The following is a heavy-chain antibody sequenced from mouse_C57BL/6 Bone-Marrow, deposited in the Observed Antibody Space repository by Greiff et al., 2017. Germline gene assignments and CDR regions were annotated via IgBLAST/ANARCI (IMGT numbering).Heavy chain of an antibody. Sequence: VMLVESGPGLVAPSPSLSITCTVSGFSLTSYAISWVRQPPGKGLEWLGVIWTGGGTNYNSALKSRLSISKDNSKSQVFLKMNSLQTDDTARYYCARIYFGSSYEVGYWGQGTTLTGSS. J-gene: IGHJ2*01. D-gene: IGHD1-1*01. CDR1: GFSLTSYA. CDR2: IWTGGGT. CDR3: ARIYFGSSYEVGY. V-gene: IGHV2-9-1*01.